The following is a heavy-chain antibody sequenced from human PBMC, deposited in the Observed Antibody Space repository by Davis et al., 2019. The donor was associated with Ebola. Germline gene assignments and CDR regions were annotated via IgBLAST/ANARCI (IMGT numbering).Heavy chain of an antibody. V-gene: IGHV4-4*07. CDR2: IYITGST. Sequence: PSETLSLTCTVSSGSISNYYWSWIRQPAGKGLEWIGRIYITGSTNYNPSLKSRVTISVDTSKNQFSLKLSSVTAADTAVYYCARDASGYYYYGMDVWGQGTTVTVSS. J-gene: IGHJ6*02. CDR3: ARDASGYYYYGMDV. CDR1: SGSISNYY.